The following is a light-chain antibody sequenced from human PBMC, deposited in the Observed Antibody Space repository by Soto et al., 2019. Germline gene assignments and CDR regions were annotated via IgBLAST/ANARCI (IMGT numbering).Light chain of an antibody. V-gene: IGLV3-1*01. J-gene: IGLJ2*01. CDR1: KLGDKY. CDR3: QAWDSSTAEV. CDR2: QDN. Sequence: SYELTQPPSVSVSPGQTASITCSGDKLGDKYACWYQQKPGQSPVLVIYQDNKRPSGIPERFSGSNSGNTATLTISGTQAMDEADYYCQAWDSSTAEVFGGGTKVTVL.